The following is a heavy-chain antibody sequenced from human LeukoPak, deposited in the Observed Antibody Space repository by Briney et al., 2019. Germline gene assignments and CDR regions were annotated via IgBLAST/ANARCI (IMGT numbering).Heavy chain of an antibody. CDR1: GYTFTSYD. D-gene: IGHD6-13*01. V-gene: IGHV1-8*01. Sequence: ASVKVSCKASGYTFTSYDINWVRQATGQGLEWMGWMNPNSGNTGYAQKFQGRVTMTRNTSISTAYMELSSLRSEDTAVYYCASSIAAAGTGFDYWGQGTLVTVSS. CDR3: ASSIAAAGTGFDY. J-gene: IGHJ4*02. CDR2: MNPNSGNT.